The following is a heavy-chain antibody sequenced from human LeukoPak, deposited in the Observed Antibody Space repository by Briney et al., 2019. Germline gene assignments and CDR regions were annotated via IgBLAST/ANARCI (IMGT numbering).Heavy chain of an antibody. J-gene: IGHJ4*02. V-gene: IGHV3-73*01. CDR2: IRSKANSYAT. D-gene: IGHD6-13*01. Sequence: SGGSLRLSCAASGFTFSGSAMHWVRQASGKGLEWVGRIRSKANSYATAYAASVKGRFTISRDDSKNTAYLQMNSLKTEDTAVYYCTRASSSSWYDYWGQGTLVTVSS. CDR1: GFTFSGSA. CDR3: TRASSSSWYDY.